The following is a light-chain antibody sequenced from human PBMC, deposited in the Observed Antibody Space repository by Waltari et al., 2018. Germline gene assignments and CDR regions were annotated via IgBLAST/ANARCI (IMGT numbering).Light chain of an antibody. CDR3: QSYDTSLSEVV. Sequence: QPPPGPPPKLLLYCNSSRPSGVPDRVPVSKSGTSASLAITGLRAEDEADYYCQSYDTSLSEVVFGGGTKLTVL. J-gene: IGLJ2*01. V-gene: IGLV1-40*01. CDR2: CNS.